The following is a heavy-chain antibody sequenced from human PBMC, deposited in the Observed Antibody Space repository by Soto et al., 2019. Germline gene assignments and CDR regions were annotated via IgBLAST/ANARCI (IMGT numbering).Heavy chain of an antibody. CDR1: GYTFTSYG. CDR2: ISAYNGNT. Sequence: ASVKVSCKASGYTFTSYGISWVRQAPGQGLEWMGWISAYNGNTNYAQKLQGRVTMTTDTSTSTAYMELRSLRSDDTAVYYCAADPQWFGELYYYYGMDVWGQGTTVTVSS. J-gene: IGHJ6*02. D-gene: IGHD3-10*01. V-gene: IGHV1-18*01. CDR3: AADPQWFGELYYYYGMDV.